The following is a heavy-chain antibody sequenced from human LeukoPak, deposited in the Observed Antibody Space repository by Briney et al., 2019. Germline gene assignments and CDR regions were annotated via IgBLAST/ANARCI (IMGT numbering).Heavy chain of an antibody. CDR1: GFTFSSYA. J-gene: IGHJ3*01. D-gene: IGHD1/OR15-1a*01. CDR2: ISGNGGTT. CDR3: AKVLTLEQRWLGADVFDV. V-gene: IGHV3-23*01. Sequence: PGGSLRLSCAASGFTFSSYAMSWVRQAPGKGLEWVSGISGNGGTTDYLDSVKGRFTISRDNSKNTLYLQMSTLRAEDTAVYHCAKVLTLEQRWLGADVFDVWGQGTMVIVSS.